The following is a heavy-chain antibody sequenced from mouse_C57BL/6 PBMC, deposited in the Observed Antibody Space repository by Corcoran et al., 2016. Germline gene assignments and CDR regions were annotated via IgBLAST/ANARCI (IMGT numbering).Heavy chain of an antibody. CDR2: INTYSGVP. Sequence: QIQLVQSGPELKKPGETVKISCKASGYTFTTYGMSWVKQAPGKGLKWMGWINTYSGVPTYADDFKGRFAFSLETSASTAYLQFNNLKNEDTATYFFARCGVTTVDFVYWGQGTTLTVSS. J-gene: IGHJ2*01. CDR1: GYTFTTYG. V-gene: IGHV9-3*01. CDR3: ARCGVTTVDFVY. D-gene: IGHD1-1*01.